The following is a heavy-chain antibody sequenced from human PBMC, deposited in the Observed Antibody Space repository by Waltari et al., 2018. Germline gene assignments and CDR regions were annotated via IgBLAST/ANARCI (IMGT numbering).Heavy chain of an antibody. J-gene: IGHJ4*02. CDR3: ASEGRRITMVQGSRGFDY. CDR1: GGSISSSSYY. V-gene: IGHV4-39*07. CDR2: IYYSGST. Sequence: QLQLQESGPGLVKPSETLSLTCTVSGGSISSSSYYWGWIRQTPGKGLEWIGSIYYSGSTYYNPSLKSRVTISVDTSKNQFSLKLSSVTAADTAVYYCASEGRRITMVQGSRGFDYWGQGTLVTVSS. D-gene: IGHD3-10*01.